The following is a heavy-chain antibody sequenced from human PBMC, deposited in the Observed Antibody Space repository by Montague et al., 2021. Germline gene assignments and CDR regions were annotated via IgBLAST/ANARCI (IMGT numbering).Heavy chain of an antibody. CDR1: AGTTSSTSFY. D-gene: IGHD2-15*01. V-gene: IGHV4-39*01. J-gene: IGHJ5*02. CDR2: LYYNECT. Sequence: SETLSLTCAVYAGTTSSTSFYLAWIPQRPGRELASIGGLYYNECTYPNPSLKSRVTVSMDTSKNQFSLKLISVTAADTAVYFCARSLYRKGGSCYSGFDPWGQGTLTTVAS. CDR3: ARSLYRKGGSCYSGFDP.